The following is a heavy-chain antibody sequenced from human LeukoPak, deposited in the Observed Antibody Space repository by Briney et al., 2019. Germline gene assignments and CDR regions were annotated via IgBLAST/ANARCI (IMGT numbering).Heavy chain of an antibody. J-gene: IGHJ4*02. CDR2: IYYSGTT. Sequence: SETLSLTCAVYGGSFSGYSWSWIRQPPGKGLEWIGYIYYSGTTNYNSSLKSRVTISVDTSRNQFSLKLNSVTAADTAVYYCARLDSSGYYVDYWGQGTLVTVSS. V-gene: IGHV4-59*08. D-gene: IGHD3-22*01. CDR1: GGSFSGYS. CDR3: ARLDSSGYYVDY.